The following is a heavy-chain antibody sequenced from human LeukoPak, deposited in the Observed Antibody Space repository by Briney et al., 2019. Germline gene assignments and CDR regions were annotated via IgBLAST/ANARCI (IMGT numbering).Heavy chain of an antibody. CDR2: ISYDGSNK. CDR3: AKDRLLVLYYFDY. J-gene: IGHJ4*02. D-gene: IGHD3-10*01. CDR1: GFTFSSYA. Sequence: PGRSLRLSCAASGFTFSSYAMHWVRQAPGKGLEWVAVISYDGSNKYYADSVKGRFTISRDNSKNTLYLQMNSLRAEDTAVYYCAKDRLLVLYYFDYWGQGTLVTVSS. V-gene: IGHV3-30*04.